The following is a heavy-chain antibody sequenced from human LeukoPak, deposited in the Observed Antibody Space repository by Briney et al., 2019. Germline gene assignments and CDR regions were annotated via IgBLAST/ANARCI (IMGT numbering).Heavy chain of an antibody. CDR1: GFIFSDHA. CDR2: IGSDGTKQ. Sequence: GGSLRLSCVASGFIFSDHAFHWVRQSPDKGLEWVALIGSDGTKQYYADSVQGRFTVSRENSKNTLFLQMNTVRADDTAVYFCARQMTSTRLFDSWGRGTLVTVSS. V-gene: IGHV3-30*04. D-gene: IGHD5/OR15-5a*01. CDR3: ARQMTSTRLFDS. J-gene: IGHJ4*02.